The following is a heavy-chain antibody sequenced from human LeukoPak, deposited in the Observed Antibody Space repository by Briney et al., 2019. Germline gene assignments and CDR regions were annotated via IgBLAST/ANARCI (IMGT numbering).Heavy chain of an antibody. D-gene: IGHD6-13*01. V-gene: IGHV1-2*02. CDR2: INPNSGGT. J-gene: IGHJ6*03. CDR3: ARDLGSSRSHTDYYYYYYMDV. Sequence: EASVKVSCKASGYTFTGYYMHWVRQAPGQGLEWMGWINPNSGGTNYAQKFQGRVTMTRDTSISTAYMELSRLRSDDTAVYYCARDLGSSRSHTDYYYYYYMDVWGKGTTVTVSS. CDR1: GYTFTGYY.